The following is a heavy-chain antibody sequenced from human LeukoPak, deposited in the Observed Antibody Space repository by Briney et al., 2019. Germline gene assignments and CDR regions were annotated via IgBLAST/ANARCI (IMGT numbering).Heavy chain of an antibody. V-gene: IGHV1-24*01. CDR3: ATASSFNYDFWSHFDY. Sequence: ASVKVSCKVSGYTLTELSMHWVRQAPGKGLEWMGGFDPEDGETIYAQKFQGRVTMTEDTSTDTAYMELSSLRSEDTAVYYCATASSFNYDFWSHFDYWGRGTLVTVSS. D-gene: IGHD3-3*01. CDR1: GYTLTELS. CDR2: FDPEDGET. J-gene: IGHJ4*02.